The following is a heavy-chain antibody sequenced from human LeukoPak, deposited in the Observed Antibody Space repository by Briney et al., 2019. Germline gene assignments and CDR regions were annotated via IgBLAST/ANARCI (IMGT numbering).Heavy chain of an antibody. CDR3: ARVGGAGSYLFHY. CDR2: IYSGGST. Sequence: PGGSLRLSCAVSGFTVSSNYMSWVRQAPGKGLEWVSVIYSGGSTYYADSVKGRFTISRDNSKNTLYLQMNSLRAEDTAVYYCARVGGAGSYLFHYWGQGTLVTVSS. J-gene: IGHJ4*02. D-gene: IGHD3-10*01. V-gene: IGHV3-66*01. CDR1: GFTVSSNY.